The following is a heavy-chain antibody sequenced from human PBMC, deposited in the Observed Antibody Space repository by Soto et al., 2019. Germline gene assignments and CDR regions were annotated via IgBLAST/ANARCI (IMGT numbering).Heavy chain of an antibody. CDR2: INSDGST. Sequence: SETLSLTCAVYGVSFSCYYWNWVRQPPGKGLEWIGEINSDGSTNYSPSLKGRVTMSIDTSKNQFSLKLTSVTAADTAVYYCARGGKVIYTVGFDYWGRGTLVTV. J-gene: IGHJ4*01. CDR1: GVSFSCYY. V-gene: IGHV4-34*01. CDR3: ARGGKVIYTVGFDY. D-gene: IGHD3-16*02.